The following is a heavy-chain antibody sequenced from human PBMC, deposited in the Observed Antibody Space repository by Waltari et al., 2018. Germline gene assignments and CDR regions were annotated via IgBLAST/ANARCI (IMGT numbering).Heavy chain of an antibody. Sequence: QVQLVQSGGEVKKPGASVKVSCKSAGYSFSCFGMHWVRQAPGQGLEWMGWISTYKGDTNYVEKYQGRVTLTTDTSTRTAYMELRRLTSDDTAVYYCARGNSAGSTWSHIDSWGQGTLVTVSS. J-gene: IGHJ4*02. CDR2: ISTYKGDT. V-gene: IGHV1-18*04. CDR1: GYSFSCFG. D-gene: IGHD1-7*01. CDR3: ARGNSAGSTWSHIDS.